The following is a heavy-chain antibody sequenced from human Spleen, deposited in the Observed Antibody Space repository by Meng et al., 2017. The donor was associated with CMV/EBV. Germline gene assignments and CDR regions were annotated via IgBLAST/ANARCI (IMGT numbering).Heavy chain of an antibody. CDR3: ARLRGGYSGSSHFDY. CDR2: IFYSGST. V-gene: IGHV4-31*02. Sequence: SGGSISSDDHYWSWIRQHPGKGLEWIGYIFYSGSTYYNPSLKSRVTMSVHTSKNQFSLKLSSVTAADTAVYYCARLRGGYSGSSHFDYWGQGTLVTVSS. J-gene: IGHJ4*02. D-gene: IGHD1-26*01. CDR1: GGSISSDDHY.